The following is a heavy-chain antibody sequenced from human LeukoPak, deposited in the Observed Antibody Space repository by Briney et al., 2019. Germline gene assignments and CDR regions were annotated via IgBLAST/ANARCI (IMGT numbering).Heavy chain of an antibody. CDR2: INAGNGNT. J-gene: IGHJ6*04. CDR3: ARGGEGSGYDLSHYYYYGMDV. D-gene: IGHD5-12*01. CDR1: GYTFTSYA. Sequence: GASVKVSCKASGYTFTSYAMHWVRQAPGQRLEWMGWINAGNGNTKYSQKFQGRVTITRDTSASTAYMELSSLRSEDTAVYYCARGGEGSGYDLSHYYYYGMDVWGKGTTVTVSS. V-gene: IGHV1-3*01.